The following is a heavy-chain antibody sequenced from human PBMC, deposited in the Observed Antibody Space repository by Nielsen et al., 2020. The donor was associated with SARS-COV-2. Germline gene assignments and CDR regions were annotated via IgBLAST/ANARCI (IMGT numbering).Heavy chain of an antibody. CDR3: ARGFDP. J-gene: IGHJ5*02. V-gene: IGHV4-31*03. Sequence: SETLSLTFTVSGGSISRVGYYWSWIRQHPGKGLEWIGYIYSSGTTYSHPSHKSRVTIPVDTSKHPFSLKLSSVTAADTAVYYCARGFDPWGQGTLVTVSS. CDR2: IYSSGTT. CDR1: GGSISRVGYY.